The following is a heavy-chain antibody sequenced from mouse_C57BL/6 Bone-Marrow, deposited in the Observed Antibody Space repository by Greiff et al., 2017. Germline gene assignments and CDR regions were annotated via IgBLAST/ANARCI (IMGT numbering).Heavy chain of an antibody. D-gene: IGHD2-5*01. J-gene: IGHJ1*03. CDR3: ARPYYSNYWYFDV. V-gene: IGHV1-55*01. CDR1: GYTFTSYW. CDR2: IYPGSGST. Sequence: QVQLQQPGAELVKPGASVTMSCKASGYTFTSYWITWVKQRPGQGLEWIGDIYPGSGSTNYNEKFKSKATLTVDTSSNTAYMQLSSLTSEDSAVYYCARPYYSNYWYFDVWGKGTTVTVSS.